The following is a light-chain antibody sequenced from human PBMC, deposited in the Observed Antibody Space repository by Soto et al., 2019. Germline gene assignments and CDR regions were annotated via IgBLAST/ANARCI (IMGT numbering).Light chain of an antibody. Sequence: QSVLTQPPSVTGAPGQRVTISCTGNISNIGARYSVHWYQQFPGRAPKLLIYGDTNRPSGVPDRFSGSKSGTSASLAITGLQAEDEGDYYCQSYDFSLSGNVVFGGGTKLTVL. CDR1: ISNIGARYS. J-gene: IGLJ2*01. CDR2: GDT. V-gene: IGLV1-40*01. CDR3: QSYDFSLSGNVV.